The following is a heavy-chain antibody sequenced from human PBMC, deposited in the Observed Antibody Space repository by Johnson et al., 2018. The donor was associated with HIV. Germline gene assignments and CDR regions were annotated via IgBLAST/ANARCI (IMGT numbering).Heavy chain of an antibody. D-gene: IGHD7-27*01. V-gene: IGHV3-7*03. CDR2: IKQDGSEK. J-gene: IGHJ3*02. Sequence: VQLVESGGGLVQPGGSLRLSCAASGFTFSSYWISWVRQAPGKGLEWVANIKQDGSEKYYVDSVKGRFTISRDNAKNSLYLQMNSLRAEDTALYYCANLFRGDWGFDAFDIWGQGTMVTVSS. CDR3: ANLFRGDWGFDAFDI. CDR1: GFTFSSYW.